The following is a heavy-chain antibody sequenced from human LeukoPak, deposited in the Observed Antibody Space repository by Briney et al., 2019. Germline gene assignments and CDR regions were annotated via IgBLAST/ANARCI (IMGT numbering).Heavy chain of an antibody. Sequence: ASVKVSCKASGYTFTSYYMHWVRQAPGQGLEWMGRINPSGGSTSYAQKFQGRVTMTRDTSTSTVYMELSSLRSDDTAVYYCVTGIYNGWYYFDSWGQGTLVTVSS. V-gene: IGHV1-46*01. D-gene: IGHD6-19*01. J-gene: IGHJ4*02. CDR3: VTGIYNGWYYFDS. CDR2: INPSGGST. CDR1: GYTFTSYY.